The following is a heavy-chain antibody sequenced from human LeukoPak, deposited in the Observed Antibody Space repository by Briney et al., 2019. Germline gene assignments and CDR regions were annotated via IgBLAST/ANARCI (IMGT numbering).Heavy chain of an antibody. V-gene: IGHV1-18*01. Sequence: ASVKVSCKASGYTFTSYGISWVRQAPGQGLEWMGWISAYNGNTNYAQKLQGRVTMTTDTSTSTAYMELRSLRAEDTAVYYCAKAHILTGYYSGGYYFDYWGQGTLVTVSS. J-gene: IGHJ4*02. CDR2: ISAYNGNT. CDR3: AKAHILTGYYSGGYYFDY. D-gene: IGHD3-9*01. CDR1: GYTFTSYG.